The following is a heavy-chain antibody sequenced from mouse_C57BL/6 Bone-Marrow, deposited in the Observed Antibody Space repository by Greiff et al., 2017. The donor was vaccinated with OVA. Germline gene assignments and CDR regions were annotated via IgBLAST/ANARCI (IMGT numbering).Heavy chain of an antibody. CDR1: DSEVFPIAY. CDR3: ARPPFTTVVDWYFDV. Sequence: SGSELRSPGSSVKLSCKDFDSEVFPIAYMSWVRQKPGHGFEWIGGILPSIGRTIYGEKFEDKATLDADTLSNTAYLELNSLTSEDSAIYYGARPPFTTVVDWYFDVWGTGTTVTVSS. CDR2: ILPSIGRT. V-gene: IGHV15-2*01. D-gene: IGHD1-1*01. J-gene: IGHJ1*03.